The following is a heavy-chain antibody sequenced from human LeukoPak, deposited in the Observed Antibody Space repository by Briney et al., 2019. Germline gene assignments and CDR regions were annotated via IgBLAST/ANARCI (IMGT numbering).Heavy chain of an antibody. D-gene: IGHD4-17*01. CDR1: GYTFPDYA. J-gene: IGHJ4*02. Sequence: GASVKVSCKTSGYTFPDYAVQWVRQALGQRLEWMGWINAGNGKTKYSQKFQDRLTITRHTPATTAYLDLNSLRSEDTAVYYCARARWTSTVTTYYLDYWGQGTLVTVSS. CDR3: ARARWTSTVTTYYLDY. CDR2: INAGNGKT. V-gene: IGHV1-3*01.